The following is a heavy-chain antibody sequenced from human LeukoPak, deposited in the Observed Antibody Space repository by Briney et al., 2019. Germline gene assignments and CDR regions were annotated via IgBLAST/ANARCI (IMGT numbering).Heavy chain of an antibody. CDR2: IYTSGST. CDR1: GGSIGSYY. J-gene: IGHJ4*02. D-gene: IGHD6-6*01. V-gene: IGHV4-4*07. CDR3: ARSKDSSSPYFDY. Sequence: PSETLSLTCTVSGGSIGSYYWSWIRQPAGKGLEWIGRIYTSGSTNYNPSLKSRVTMSVDTSKNQFSLKLSSVTAADTAVYYCARSKDSSSPYFDYWGQGTLVTVSS.